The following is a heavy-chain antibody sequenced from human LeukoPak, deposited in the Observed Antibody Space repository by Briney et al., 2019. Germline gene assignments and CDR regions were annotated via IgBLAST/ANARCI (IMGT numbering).Heavy chain of an antibody. Sequence: GASVKVSCKASGYTFTSFGISWVRQAPGQGLEWMGWINPYNGNTNYAQNFQGRVTLTTDTSTSTAYMELRSLRSDDTAVYYCAREESGGYFDYWGQGILVTVSS. V-gene: IGHV1-18*01. CDR2: INPYNGNT. CDR1: GYTFTSFG. CDR3: AREESGGYFDY. J-gene: IGHJ4*02. D-gene: IGHD2-8*02.